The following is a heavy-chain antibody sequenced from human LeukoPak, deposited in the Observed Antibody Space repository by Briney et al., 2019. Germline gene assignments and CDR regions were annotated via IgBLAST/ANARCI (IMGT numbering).Heavy chain of an antibody. CDR1: GGTFSSYA. Sequence: ASVKVSCKASGGTFSSYAISWVRQAPEQGLEWMGGIIPIFGTANYAQKFQGRVTITADESTSTAYMELSSLRSEDTAVYYCARGLTTAEENWFDPWGQGTLVTVSS. V-gene: IGHV1-69*13. CDR2: IIPIFGTA. CDR3: ARGLTTAEENWFDP. D-gene: IGHD1-14*01. J-gene: IGHJ5*02.